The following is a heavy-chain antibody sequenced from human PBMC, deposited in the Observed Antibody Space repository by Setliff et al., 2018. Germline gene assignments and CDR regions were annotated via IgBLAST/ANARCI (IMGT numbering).Heavy chain of an antibody. CDR1: GDSTSSGSYY. CDR3: ARRTEYYNFWSGYYDY. Sequence: SETLSLTCTVSGDSTSSGSYYWNWIRQHPEKGLEWLGYIFHSGSTHYNSSLKSRITISIDTSKNHFSLELNSVTAADTAVYYCARRTEYYNFWSGYYDYWGQGTLVTVSS. D-gene: IGHD3-3*01. CDR2: IFHSGST. J-gene: IGHJ4*02. V-gene: IGHV4-31*03.